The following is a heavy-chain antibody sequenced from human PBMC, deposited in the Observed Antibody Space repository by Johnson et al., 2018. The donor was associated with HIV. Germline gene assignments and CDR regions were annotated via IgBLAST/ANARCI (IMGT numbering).Heavy chain of an antibody. D-gene: IGHD3-22*01. J-gene: IGHJ3*02. CDR1: GFTFSSYA. Sequence: QVQLVESGGGVVQPGRSLRLSCAASGFTFSSYAMHWVRQAPGKGLEWVAVISYDGTNKYYADSVKGRFTISRDNSKNTLFLQMNSLGPEDTAVYFCARIRVAVITEVGAFDMWGQGTMVTVSS. CDR3: ARIRVAVITEVGAFDM. CDR2: ISYDGTNK. V-gene: IGHV3-30-3*01.